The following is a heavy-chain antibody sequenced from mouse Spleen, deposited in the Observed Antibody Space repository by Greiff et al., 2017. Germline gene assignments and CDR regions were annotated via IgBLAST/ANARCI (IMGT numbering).Heavy chain of an antibody. CDR2: ISSGGSYT. CDR1: GFTFSSYG. J-gene: IGHJ2*01. D-gene: IGHD2-1*01. V-gene: IGHV5-6*02. Sequence: DVKLVESGGDLVKPGGSLKLSCAASGFTFSSYGMSWVRQTPDKRLEWVATISSGGSYTYYPDSVKGRFTISRDNAKNTLYLQMSSLKSEDTAMYYCARHKDYGNIFDYWGQGTTLTVSS. CDR3: ARHKDYGNIFDY.